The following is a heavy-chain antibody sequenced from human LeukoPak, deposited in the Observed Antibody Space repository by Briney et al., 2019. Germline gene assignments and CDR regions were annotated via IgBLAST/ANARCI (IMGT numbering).Heavy chain of an antibody. D-gene: IGHD1-7*01. CDR3: ARAPQGTTLAWYFDL. CDR1: GYTFTSYG. CDR2: ISAYNGNT. Sequence: ASVKVSCKASGYTFTSYGISWVRQAPGQGLEGMGWISAYNGNTNYAQKLQGRVTMTTDTSTSTAYMELRSLRSDDTAVYYCARAPQGTTLAWYFDLWGRGTLVTVSS. J-gene: IGHJ2*01. V-gene: IGHV1-18*01.